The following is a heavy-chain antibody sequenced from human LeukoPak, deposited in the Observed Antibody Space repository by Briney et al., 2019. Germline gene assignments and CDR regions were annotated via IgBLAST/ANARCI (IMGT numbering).Heavy chain of an antibody. V-gene: IGHV4-59*08. J-gene: IGHJ5*02. CDR1: GDSISMHY. Sequence: SETLSLICSVSGDSISMHYWSWIRQPPGKGLEWIGYIDHTGSTNYNPSLNSRVTISRDTSKNQFSLKLSSVTAADTAVYYCARAGVAAIPTWGQGTLVTVSS. D-gene: IGHD2-2*02. CDR3: ARAGVAAIPT. CDR2: IDHTGST.